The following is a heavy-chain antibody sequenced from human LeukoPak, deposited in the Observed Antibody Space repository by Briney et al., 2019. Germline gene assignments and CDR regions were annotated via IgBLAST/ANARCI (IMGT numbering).Heavy chain of an antibody. V-gene: IGHV4-59*01. Sequence: PSQTLSLTCTVSGGSISSYYWSWIRQPPGKGLEWIGYIYYSGSTNYNPSLKSRVTISVDTSKNQFSLKLSSVTAADTAVYYCARDRGYCSSTSCYTRFDYWGQGTLVTVSS. CDR1: GGSISSYY. D-gene: IGHD2-2*02. CDR2: IYYSGST. CDR3: ARDRGYCSSTSCYTRFDY. J-gene: IGHJ4*02.